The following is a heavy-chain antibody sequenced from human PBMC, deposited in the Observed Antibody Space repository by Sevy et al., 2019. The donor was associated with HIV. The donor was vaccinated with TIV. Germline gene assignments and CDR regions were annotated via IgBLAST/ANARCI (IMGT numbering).Heavy chain of an antibody. CDR2: MYYSGIT. J-gene: IGHJ5*02. CDR1: GGSISSYY. CDR3: ARMNYSASAPGSWFDP. D-gene: IGHD1-26*01. Sequence: SETLSLTCTVSGGSISSYYWSWIRQPPGKGLEWIAYMYYSGITNYSPSLKSRLTISIDTSKNHYFLKLRSVTAADTAVYYCARMNYSASAPGSWFDPWGQGTLVTVSS. V-gene: IGHV4-59*01.